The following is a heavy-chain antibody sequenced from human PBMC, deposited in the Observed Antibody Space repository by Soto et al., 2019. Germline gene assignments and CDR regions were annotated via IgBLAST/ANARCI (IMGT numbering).Heavy chain of an antibody. V-gene: IGHV1-69*02. Sequence: QVQLVQSGAEVKKPGSSVKVSCKASGGTFSSYTISWVRQAPGQGLEWMGRIIPILGIANYAQKFQGRVTITADKSTSTAYMELSSLRSEDTAVYYCARANPVPGHGMDVWGQGTTVTVSS. J-gene: IGHJ6*02. CDR3: ARANPVPGHGMDV. CDR2: IIPILGIA. D-gene: IGHD2-2*01. CDR1: GGTFSSYT.